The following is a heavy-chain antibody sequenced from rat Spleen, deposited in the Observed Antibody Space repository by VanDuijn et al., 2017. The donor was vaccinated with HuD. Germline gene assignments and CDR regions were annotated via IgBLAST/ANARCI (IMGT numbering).Heavy chain of an antibody. D-gene: IGHD3-1*01. J-gene: IGHJ3*01. Sequence: EVQLVESGGDLVQPGRSLKLTCAASGFTFSHYGMAWVRQAPTKGLEWVATLSYDGSRTYYRDSVKGRFTISRDNAKSTLYLQMDSLRSEDTATYYCTGPDWFAYWGQGTLVTVSS. V-gene: IGHV5-29*01. CDR1: GFTFSHYG. CDR3: TGPDWFAY. CDR2: LSYDGSRT.